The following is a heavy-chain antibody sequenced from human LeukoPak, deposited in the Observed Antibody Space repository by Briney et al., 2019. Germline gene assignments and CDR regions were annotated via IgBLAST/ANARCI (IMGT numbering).Heavy chain of an antibody. J-gene: IGHJ4*02. CDR2: ISHDGSYE. CDR3: AKDGLWFGDLTYFDY. Sequence: GGSLRLSCAGSGFTFSSFGMHWVRQAPGKGLEWVAVISHDGSYEYYADSMKGRFTISRDTSKNTLYLQMNSPRAEDTAVYYCAKDGLWFGDLTYFDYWGQGVLVTVSS. V-gene: IGHV3-30*18. D-gene: IGHD3-10*01. CDR1: GFTFSSFG.